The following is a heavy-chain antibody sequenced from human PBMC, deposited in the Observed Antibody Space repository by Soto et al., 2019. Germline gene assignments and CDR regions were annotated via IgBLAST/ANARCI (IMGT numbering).Heavy chain of an antibody. V-gene: IGHV4-4*02. CDR2: LYHDGST. J-gene: IGHJ5*02. Sequence: QVQLQESGPGLVKPSGTLSLTCAVSGDSISSDCWWSWVRQPPGKGLEWIGELYHDGSTNYNPSLMSRVTISVDKSQNQFSLKLSSVTVADTAVYYCARVSSSSRTWFDPWGQGTLVTVSS. CDR3: ARVSSSSRTWFDP. CDR1: GDSISSDCW. D-gene: IGHD6-6*01.